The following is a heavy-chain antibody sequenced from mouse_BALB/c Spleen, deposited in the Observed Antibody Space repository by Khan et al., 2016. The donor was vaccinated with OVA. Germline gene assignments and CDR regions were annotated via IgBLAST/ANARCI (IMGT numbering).Heavy chain of an antibody. CDR1: GYSFTVYD. CDR2: VTPNNGKT. J-gene: IGHJ3*01. CDR3: ARGYDFFAY. D-gene: IGHD2-14*01. Sequence: EVQLQQSGPDLVKPGASVKISCKASGYSFTVYDMSWVKQSHGKSPEWIGRVTPNNGKTNYNQKFKDKATLTVDKSSNTAYMGLRSLTSDDSAVYYCARGYDFFAYWGQVTLVTVSA. V-gene: IGHV1-18*01.